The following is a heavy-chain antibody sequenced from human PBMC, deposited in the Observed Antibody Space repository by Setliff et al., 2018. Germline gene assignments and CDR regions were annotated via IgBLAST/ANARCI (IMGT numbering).Heavy chain of an antibody. V-gene: IGHV5-51*01. CDR1: GHSFTTFW. CDR2: TYFDGSYI. D-gene: IGHD6-13*01. J-gene: IGHJ3*01. Sequence: HGESLKISCKLSGHSFTTFWINWIRQMPGKGLEWMGITYFDGSYIRYSPSFQGQVTISADKSISTAYLQWSTLKASDTAMYYCARLGSSSWYNDVFDFWGPGTMVTVSS. CDR3: ARLGSSSWYNDVFDF.